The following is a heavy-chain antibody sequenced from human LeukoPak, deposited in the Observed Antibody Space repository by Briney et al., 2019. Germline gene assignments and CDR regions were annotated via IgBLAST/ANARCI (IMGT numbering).Heavy chain of an antibody. CDR3: ARDTKMATIRDDFDY. Sequence: PGGSLRLSCAASGFTFSSYEMNWVRQAPGKGLEWVSYISSSGSTIYYADSVKGRFTISRDNAKNSLYLQMNSLRAEDTAVYYCARDTKMATIRDDFDYWGQGTLVTVSS. V-gene: IGHV3-48*03. J-gene: IGHJ4*02. CDR1: GFTFSSYE. CDR2: ISSSGSTI. D-gene: IGHD5-24*01.